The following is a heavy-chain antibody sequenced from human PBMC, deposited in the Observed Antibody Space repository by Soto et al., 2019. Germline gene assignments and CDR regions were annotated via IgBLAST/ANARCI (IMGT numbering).Heavy chain of an antibody. CDR1: GYTFTSYY. V-gene: IGHV1-46*01. CDR2: INPSGGST. Sequence: ASVKVSCKASGYTFTSYYMHWVRQAPGQGLEWMGIINPSGGSTSYAQKFQGRVTMTRDTSTSTVYMELSSLRSEDTAVYYCVRGGAATAIPYSPPYYYYGMDVWGQGTTVTVSS. D-gene: IGHD2-2*02. CDR3: VRGGAATAIPYSPPYYYYGMDV. J-gene: IGHJ6*02.